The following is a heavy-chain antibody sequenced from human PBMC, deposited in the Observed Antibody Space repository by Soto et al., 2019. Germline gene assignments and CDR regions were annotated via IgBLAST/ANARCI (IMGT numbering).Heavy chain of an antibody. CDR2: NNPGKGKI. CDR1: GYTFTRYG. J-gene: IGHJ4*02. CDR3: ARGGYFDSSNYLAY. Sequence: ASVKVSCKAAGYTFTRYGMNWGRLAPGRGLVWMGWNNPGKGKIKYSQKCQGRVIIERDTSASTAYMELSSMRSEDTVVYYCARGGYFDSSNYLAYWGLGTLGTVSS. D-gene: IGHD3-22*01. V-gene: IGHV1-3*01.